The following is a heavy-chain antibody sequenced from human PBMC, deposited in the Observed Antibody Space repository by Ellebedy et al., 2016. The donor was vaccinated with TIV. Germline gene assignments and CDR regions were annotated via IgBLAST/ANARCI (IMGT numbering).Heavy chain of an antibody. CDR3: ARDGEDDYGGNSEGYFDY. CDR1: GGSFSGYY. Sequence: SETLSLXXAVYGGSFSGYYWSWIRQPPGKGLEWIGEINHSGSTNYNPSLKSRVTISVDTSKNQFSLKLSSVTAADTAVYYCARDGEDDYGGNSEGYFDYWGQGTLVTVSS. D-gene: IGHD4-23*01. CDR2: INHSGST. J-gene: IGHJ4*02. V-gene: IGHV4-34*01.